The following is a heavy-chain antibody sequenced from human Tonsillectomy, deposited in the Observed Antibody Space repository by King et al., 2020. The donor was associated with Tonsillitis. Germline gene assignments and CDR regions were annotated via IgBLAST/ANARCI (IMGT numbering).Heavy chain of an antibody. D-gene: IGHD1-26*01. Sequence: VQLVESGGGLVQPGGSLRLSCAVSGFTFSSYAMSGVRQAPGKGLEGGSTLSGSGSSTYYADSVKGRLTISRDNSKNTLYLQMSSLRAEDTAVYYCARASGGLSGSYPLNAFDVWGQGTIVTAS. CDR3: ARASGGLSGSYPLNAFDV. J-gene: IGHJ3*01. CDR2: LSGSGSST. V-gene: IGHV3-23*04. CDR1: GFTFSSYA.